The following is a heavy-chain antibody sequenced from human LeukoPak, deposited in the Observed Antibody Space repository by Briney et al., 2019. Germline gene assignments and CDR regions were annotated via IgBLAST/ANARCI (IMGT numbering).Heavy chain of an antibody. V-gene: IGHV3-48*01. CDR2: ISSSSSTI. CDR1: GFTFSSYS. Sequence: PGGSLRLSCAASGFTFSSYSMNWVRQAPGKGLEWVSYISSSSSTIYYADSVKGRFTISRDNAKNSLYLQMNSLRAEDTAVYYCARDRGDFWSGYYTNYFDYWGQETLVTVSS. D-gene: IGHD3-3*01. J-gene: IGHJ4*02. CDR3: ARDRGDFWSGYYTNYFDY.